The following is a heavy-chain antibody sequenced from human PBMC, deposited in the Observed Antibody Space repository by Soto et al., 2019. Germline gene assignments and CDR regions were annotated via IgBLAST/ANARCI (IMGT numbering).Heavy chain of an antibody. D-gene: IGHD2-15*01. CDR2: IDWDDDK. J-gene: IGHJ3*02. CDR1: GFSFTTSEMR. CDR3: AHIEVSGSAFDI. V-gene: IGHV2-70*04. Sequence: GPTLVNPTQTLTLTCTFSGFSFTTSEMRVGWIRQPPGKALEWLARIDWDDDKFYSTSLKTRLTISKDTSKNQVVLTMTNMDPVDTATYYCAHIEVSGSAFDIWGQGTMVTVSS.